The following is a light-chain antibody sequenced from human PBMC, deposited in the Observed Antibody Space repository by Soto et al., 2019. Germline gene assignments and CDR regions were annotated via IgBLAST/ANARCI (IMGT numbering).Light chain of an antibody. CDR1: TSNTGSYY. Sequence: QSVLTQPPSVSAAPGQRVTISCSGSTSNTGSYYVSWYQQLPGTAPKLLIYETDKRPSGIPDRFSGSKSGTSATLGITGLQTGDEADYYCGTWDSSLGAHVFGTGTQLTVL. CDR2: ETD. J-gene: IGLJ1*01. CDR3: GTWDSSLGAHV. V-gene: IGLV1-51*02.